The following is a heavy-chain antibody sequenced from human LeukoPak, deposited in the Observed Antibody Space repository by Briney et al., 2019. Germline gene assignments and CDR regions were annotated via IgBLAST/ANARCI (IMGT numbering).Heavy chain of an antibody. V-gene: IGHV4-61*01. CDR1: GDSVSSGSYY. CDR2: IYYSGST. CDR3: ARGDYYGSGVDY. Sequence: SETLSLTCTVSGDSVSSGSYYWNWIRQPPGKGLEWIGYIYYSGSTNYNPSLKSRVTISVDTSKNQFSLKLSSVTAADTAVYYCARGDYYGSGVDYWGQGTLVTVSS. J-gene: IGHJ4*02. D-gene: IGHD3-10*01.